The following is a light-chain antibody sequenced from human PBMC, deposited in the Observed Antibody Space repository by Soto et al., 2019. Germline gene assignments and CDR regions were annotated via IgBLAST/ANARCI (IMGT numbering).Light chain of an antibody. Sequence: QLTQSPSSLSASIGDRVTITCRASQDISGYLAWYQQQPGKAPKLLIYAASTLHSGVPTRFSGSGSGTEFILPIGRLQPEDFATYYCQHLAGTFGQGTKLAMK. J-gene: IGKJ2*01. CDR3: QHLAGT. CDR2: AAS. V-gene: IGKV1-9*01. CDR1: QDISGY.